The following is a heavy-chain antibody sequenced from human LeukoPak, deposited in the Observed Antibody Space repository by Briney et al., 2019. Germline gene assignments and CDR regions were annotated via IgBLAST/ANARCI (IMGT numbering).Heavy chain of an antibody. J-gene: IGHJ5*02. CDR1: GGSISSGSYY. CDR3: ARGWSGAGGWFDP. V-gene: IGHV4-61*02. Sequence: SETLSLTCTVSGGSISSGSYYWSWIRQPAGKGLEWIGRIYTSGSTNYNPSLKSRVTISVDTSKNQFSLKLSSVTAADTAVYYCARGWSGAGGWFDPWGQGTLVTVSS. CDR2: IYTSGST. D-gene: IGHD3-3*01.